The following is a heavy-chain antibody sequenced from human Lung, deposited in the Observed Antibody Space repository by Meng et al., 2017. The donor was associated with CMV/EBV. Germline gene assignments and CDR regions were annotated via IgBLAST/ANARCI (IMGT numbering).Heavy chain of an antibody. Sequence: SVXVSXKASGGTFSSYAISWVRQAPGQGLEWMGGIIPIFGTANYAQKFQGRVTITTDESTSTAYMELSSLRSEDTAVYYCASKAGVVPAAIPVYYYYGMDVWXKLTXVTVSS. CDR2: IIPIFGTA. CDR3: ASKAGVVPAAIPVYYYYGMDV. D-gene: IGHD2-2*02. V-gene: IGHV1-69*05. J-gene: IGHJ6*04. CDR1: GGTFSSYA.